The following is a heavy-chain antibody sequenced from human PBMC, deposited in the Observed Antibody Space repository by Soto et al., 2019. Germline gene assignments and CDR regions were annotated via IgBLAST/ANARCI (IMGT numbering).Heavy chain of an antibody. CDR3: SSRRRVAYNFGYLAGPIDS. Sequence: PSETLSLTGVVFGVSINSSQWWSWVRQPPGKGLEWIGEIFHSGSTNYNPSPKSRLTISADKSKNHFSLKRTAVTDADTAVYYCSSRRRVAYNFGYLAGPIDSWGQGTLVTVSS. J-gene: IGHJ4*02. CDR2: IFHSGST. D-gene: IGHD5-18*01. V-gene: IGHV4-4*02. CDR1: GVSINSSQW.